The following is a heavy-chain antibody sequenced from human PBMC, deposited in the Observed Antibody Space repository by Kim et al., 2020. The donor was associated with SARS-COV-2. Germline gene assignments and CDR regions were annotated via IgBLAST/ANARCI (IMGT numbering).Heavy chain of an antibody. V-gene: IGHV3-48*03. Sequence: GGSLRHSCAASGFTFSSYEMNWVRQAPGKGLEWVSYISSSGSTIYYADSVKGRFTISRDNAKNSLYLQMNSLRAEDTAVYYCARSSYGMDVWGQGTTVTVSS. CDR1: GFTFSSYE. CDR3: ARSSYGMDV. CDR2: ISSSGSTI. J-gene: IGHJ6*02.